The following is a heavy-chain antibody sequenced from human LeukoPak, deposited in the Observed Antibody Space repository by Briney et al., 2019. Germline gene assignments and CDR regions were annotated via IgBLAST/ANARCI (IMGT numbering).Heavy chain of an antibody. Sequence: GGSLRLSCAASGFTFSSYEMNWVRQAPGKGLEWVSYISSSGSTIYYADSVKGRFTISRDNAKNSLYLQMNSLRAEDTAVYYCARGAITMIVEYYFDYWGQGTLVTVSS. J-gene: IGHJ4*02. CDR2: ISSSGSTI. CDR3: ARGAITMIVEYYFDY. D-gene: IGHD3-22*01. V-gene: IGHV3-48*03. CDR1: GFTFSSYE.